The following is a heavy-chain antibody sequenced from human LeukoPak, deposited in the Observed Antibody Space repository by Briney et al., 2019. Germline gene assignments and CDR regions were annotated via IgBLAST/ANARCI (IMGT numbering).Heavy chain of an antibody. D-gene: IGHD5-12*01. CDR2: ISTFNGDT. CDR1: GYTFNTYG. V-gene: IGHV1-18*01. J-gene: IGHJ6*03. CDR3: AREVVATKNAYYFYFYLDV. Sequence: GASVKVSCKASGYTFNTYGLSWVRQAPGQGLEWMGWISTFNGDTNYEQKLQGRVTMTTDTSTSTAYMELRSLRSDDTAVYYCAREVVATKNAYYFYFYLDVWGQGTTVTVSS.